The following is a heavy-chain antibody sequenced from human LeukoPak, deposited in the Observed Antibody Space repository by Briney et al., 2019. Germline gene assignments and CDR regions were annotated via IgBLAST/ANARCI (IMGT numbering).Heavy chain of an antibody. J-gene: IGHJ3*02. CDR3: AKDYYASGDAFDI. CDR1: GFTFSSYG. Sequence: GGSLRLSCAASGFTFSSYGMHWVRQAPGKGLEWVAFIRFDGSNKYYADSVKGRFTISRDSSKNTLYLQMNSLRAEDTAVYYCAKDYYASGDAFDIWGQGTMVIVSS. CDR2: IRFDGSNK. V-gene: IGHV3-30*02. D-gene: IGHD3-10*01.